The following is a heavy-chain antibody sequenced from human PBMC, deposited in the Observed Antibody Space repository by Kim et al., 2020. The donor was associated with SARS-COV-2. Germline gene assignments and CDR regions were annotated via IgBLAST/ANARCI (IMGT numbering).Heavy chain of an antibody. Sequence: RYSPSFPGQGTISADKSISTAYLQWSSLKASDTAMYYCARHGTPREGFDIWGQGTMVTVSS. D-gene: IGHD1-26*01. J-gene: IGHJ3*02. CDR3: ARHGTPREGFDI. V-gene: IGHV5-51*01.